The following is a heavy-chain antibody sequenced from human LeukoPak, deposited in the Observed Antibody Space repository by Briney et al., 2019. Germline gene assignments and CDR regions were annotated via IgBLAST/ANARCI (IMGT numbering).Heavy chain of an antibody. J-gene: IGHJ4*02. V-gene: IGHV1-2*02. CDR2: INPNSGGT. CDR3: AREGGAYRDFDY. Sequence: ASVKVSCKASGYTFTGYYMHWVRQAPGQGLEWMGWINPNSGGTNYAQKFQGRVTVTRDTSTTTVYMELSSLRSEDTAVYYCAREGGAYRDFDYWGQGTLVTVSS. CDR1: GYTFTGYY. D-gene: IGHD3-16*01.